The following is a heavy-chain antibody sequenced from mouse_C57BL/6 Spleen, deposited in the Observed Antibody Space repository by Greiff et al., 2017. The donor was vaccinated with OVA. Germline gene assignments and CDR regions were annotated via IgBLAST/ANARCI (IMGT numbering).Heavy chain of an antibody. CDR3: ARKDYYSNYDYFDY. D-gene: IGHD2-5*01. CDR2: IHPNSGST. J-gene: IGHJ2*01. CDR1: GYTFTSYW. V-gene: IGHV1-64*01. Sequence: QVQLQQPGAELVKPGASVKLSCKASGYTFTSYWMHWVKQRPGQGLEWIGMIHPNSGSTNYNEKFKSKATLTVDKSSSTAYMQLSSLTSEDSAVYYCARKDYYSNYDYFDYWGQGTTLTVSS.